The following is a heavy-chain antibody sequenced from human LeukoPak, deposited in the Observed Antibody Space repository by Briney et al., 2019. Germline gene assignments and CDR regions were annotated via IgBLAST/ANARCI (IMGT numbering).Heavy chain of an antibody. Sequence: ASVKVSCKASGYTFMNYGISWVRQAPGQGLEWMGWISAYNGNTNYAQKLQGRVTMTTDTSTSTAYMELRSLRSDDTAVYYCARAESRLSSYYYDSSGYSYMDVWGKGTTVTVSS. J-gene: IGHJ6*03. CDR2: ISAYNGNT. V-gene: IGHV1-18*01. CDR1: GYTFMNYG. CDR3: ARAESRLSSYYYDSSGYSYMDV. D-gene: IGHD3-22*01.